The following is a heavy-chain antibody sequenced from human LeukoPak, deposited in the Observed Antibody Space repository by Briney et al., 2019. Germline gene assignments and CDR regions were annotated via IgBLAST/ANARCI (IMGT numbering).Heavy chain of an antibody. V-gene: IGHV4-38-2*01. CDR2: IYHSGST. D-gene: IGHD5-18*01. CDR1: GYSISRGYY. Sequence: PSEPLSLTCAVSGYSISRGYYWGWLRPPPGEGLEWIGNIYHSGSTNYNPSLKGRVTLSVDPSKKQFSLNLTSVTASDTAVYYCARIGYTYSYEDYWGQGTLVTVSS. J-gene: IGHJ4*02. CDR3: ARIGYTYSYEDY.